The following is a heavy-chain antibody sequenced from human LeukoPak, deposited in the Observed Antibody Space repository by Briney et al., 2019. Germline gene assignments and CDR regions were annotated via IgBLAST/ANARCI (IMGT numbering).Heavy chain of an antibody. J-gene: IGHJ3*02. V-gene: IGHV1-69*05. CDR2: IIPIFGTA. Sequence: ASVKVSCKASGGTFSSYAISWVRQAPGQGLEWMGRIIPIFGTANYAQKFQGRVTITTDESTSTAYMELSSLRSEDTAVYYYARDRDGYNSVAFDIWGQGTMVTVSS. D-gene: IGHD5-24*01. CDR3: ARDRDGYNSVAFDI. CDR1: GGTFSSYA.